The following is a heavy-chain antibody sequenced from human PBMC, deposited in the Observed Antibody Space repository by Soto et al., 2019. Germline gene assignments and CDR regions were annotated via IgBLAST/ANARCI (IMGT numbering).Heavy chain of an antibody. CDR1: GYTFTSYG. CDR2: ISAYNGNT. Sequence: ASVKVSCKASGYTFTSYGISWVRQAPGQGLEWMGWISAYNGNTNYAQKLQGRVTMTTDTSTSTAYMELRSLRSDDTAVYYCARTFWGVTTYYYYMYGWGKGTSVTVSS. V-gene: IGHV1-18*01. CDR3: ARTFWGVTTYYYYMYG. J-gene: IGHJ6*03. D-gene: IGHD3-16*01.